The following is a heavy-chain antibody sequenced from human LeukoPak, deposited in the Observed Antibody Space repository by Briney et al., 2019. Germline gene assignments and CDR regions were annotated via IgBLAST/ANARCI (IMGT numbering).Heavy chain of an antibody. J-gene: IGHJ6*02. Sequence: PGGSLRLSCAASGFTFSNYWMSWVRQAPGQGLEWVANIKQDGSEKYYVDSVKGRFTISRDNSKNSLYLQMNSLRTEDTALYYCAKDLGPFGYYYGSGSSHYYGMDVWGQGTTVTVSS. CDR1: GFTFSNYW. D-gene: IGHD3-10*01. V-gene: IGHV3-7*03. CDR3: AKDLGPFGYYYGSGSSHYYGMDV. CDR2: IKQDGSEK.